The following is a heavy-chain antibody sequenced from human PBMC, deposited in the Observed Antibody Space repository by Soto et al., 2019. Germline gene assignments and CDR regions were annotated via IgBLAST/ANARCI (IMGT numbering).Heavy chain of an antibody. CDR2: ISGSGGST. CDR1: GFTFSSYA. V-gene: IGHV3-23*01. CDR3: AKVTTWIAVAGTAWFLP. D-gene: IGHD6-19*01. Sequence: GGSLRLSCAASGFTFSSYAMSWVRQAPGKGLEWVSAISGSGGSTYYADSVKGRFTISRDNSKNTLYLQMNSLRAEDTAVYYCAKVTTWIAVAGTAWFLPWGPGSLLTVS. J-gene: IGHJ5*02.